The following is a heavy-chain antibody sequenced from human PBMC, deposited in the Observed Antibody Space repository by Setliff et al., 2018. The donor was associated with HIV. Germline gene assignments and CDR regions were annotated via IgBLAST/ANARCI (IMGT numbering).Heavy chain of an antibody. D-gene: IGHD3-22*01. CDR1: GGSISSYY. CDR3: ARQTYYYDNSGHNWFDP. V-gene: IGHV4-4*09. CDR2: INISGTT. Sequence: PSETLSLTCTVSGGSISSYYWSWIRQPPGKGLEWIGYINISGTTNYNPSLKSRVTISVDTSKNQFSLKLSSVTAADTAVYFCARQTYYYDNSGHNWFDPWGQGTLVTVSS. J-gene: IGHJ5*02.